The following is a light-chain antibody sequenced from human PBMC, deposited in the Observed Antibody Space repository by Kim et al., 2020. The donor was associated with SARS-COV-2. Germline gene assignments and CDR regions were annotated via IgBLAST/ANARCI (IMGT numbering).Light chain of an antibody. Sequence: SLSPGESATLSCRASQSVSNYLAWYQQNPGQAPRLLIYDASNRATGIPARFSGSGSGTDFTLTISSLEPEDFAVYYCQQRSKWCTFGQGTKVDIK. J-gene: IGKJ2*02. CDR3: QQRSKWCT. CDR2: DAS. CDR1: QSVSNY. V-gene: IGKV3-11*01.